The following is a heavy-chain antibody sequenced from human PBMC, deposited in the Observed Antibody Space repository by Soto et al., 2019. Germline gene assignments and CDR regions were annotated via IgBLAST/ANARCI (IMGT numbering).Heavy chain of an antibody. J-gene: IGHJ6*03. CDR3: AKGNGDYGGDYYYYMDV. CDR2: ISYDGSNK. V-gene: IGHV3-30*18. CDR1: GLTFSTYG. Sequence: PGGSLRLSCAASGLTFSTYGMHWVRQAPGKGLEWVAVISYDGSNKHYADSVKGRFTISRDNSKNTLYLQINSLRAEDTAVYYCAKGNGDYGGDYYYYMDVWGKGITVTVSS. D-gene: IGHD4-17*01.